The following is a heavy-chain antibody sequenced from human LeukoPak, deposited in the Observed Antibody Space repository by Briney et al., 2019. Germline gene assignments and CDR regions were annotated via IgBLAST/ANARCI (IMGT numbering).Heavy chain of an antibody. CDR2: VYYSGST. V-gene: IGHV4-39*01. CDR1: GGSIIRSNHY. Sequence: PSETLSLTCSVSGGSIIRSNHYWGWIRQPPGKGLEWIGTVYYSGSTNYNPSLKSRVTISVDTSKNQFSLKLSSVTAADTAIYYCATHVDATRGYYFESWGQGTLVTVSS. CDR3: ATHVDATRGYYFES. J-gene: IGHJ4*02. D-gene: IGHD1-1*01.